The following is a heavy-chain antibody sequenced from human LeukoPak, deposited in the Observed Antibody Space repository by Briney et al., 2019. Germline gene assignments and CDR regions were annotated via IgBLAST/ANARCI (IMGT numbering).Heavy chain of an antibody. V-gene: IGHV3-23*01. CDR2: IYENGGTT. CDR1: GFTFRSHA. J-gene: IGHJ4*02. CDR3: ARRDPFDY. Sequence: GGSLRLSCVGSGFTFRSHAMSWVRQAPEKGLEFVSGIYENGGTTYYADSVKGRFSISRDNSKNTLYLQMDSLRGEDTAVYYCARRDPFDYWGQGTMVTVSS.